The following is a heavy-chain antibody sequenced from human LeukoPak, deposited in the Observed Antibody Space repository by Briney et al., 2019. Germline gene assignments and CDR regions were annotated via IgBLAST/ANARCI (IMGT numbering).Heavy chain of an antibody. CDR3: ARAIGGGGWRDY. CDR1: GYTFTSYG. D-gene: IGHD2-15*01. J-gene: IGHJ4*02. CDR2: ISAYNGNT. Sequence: GASVKVSCKASGYTFTSYGISWVRQAPGQGLEWMGWISAYNGNTNYAQKLQGRVTMTRDTSTSTVYMELSSLRSEDTAVYYCARAIGGGGWRDYWGQGTLVTVSS. V-gene: IGHV1-18*01.